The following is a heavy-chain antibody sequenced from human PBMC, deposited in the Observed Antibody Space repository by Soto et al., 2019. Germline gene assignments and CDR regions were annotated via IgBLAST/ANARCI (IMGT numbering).Heavy chain of an antibody. CDR1: GGTFSSYA. Sequence: SVKVSCKASGGTFSSYAISWVRQAPGQGLEWMGGIIPIFGTANYAQKFQGRVTITADESTSTAYMELSSLRSEDTAVYYCARQYDYDSSGYYYYAFDIWGQGTMVTVSS. J-gene: IGHJ3*02. CDR2: IIPIFGTA. CDR3: ARQYDYDSSGYYYYAFDI. D-gene: IGHD3-22*01. V-gene: IGHV1-69*13.